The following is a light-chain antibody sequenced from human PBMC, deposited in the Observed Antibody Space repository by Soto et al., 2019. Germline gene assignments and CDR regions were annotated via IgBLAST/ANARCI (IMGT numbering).Light chain of an antibody. CDR2: DAS. CDR3: QQYGSSPWT. Sequence: EIVLTQSPGTLSLSPGERATLSCRASRSVSRCLGWYQQKLGQAPSLLIYDASNRATGIPAGFSGSGSGTDFTLAISSLEPEDFAVYLCQQYGSSPWTFGQGTKVDIK. J-gene: IGKJ1*01. CDR1: RSVSRC. V-gene: IGKV3-11*01.